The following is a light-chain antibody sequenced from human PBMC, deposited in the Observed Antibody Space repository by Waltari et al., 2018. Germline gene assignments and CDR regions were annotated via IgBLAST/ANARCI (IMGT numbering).Light chain of an antibody. J-gene: IGKJ4*01. CDR1: KSGRTY. CDR3: QQRRNWPLT. CDR2: VAS. Sequence: SAHKSGRTYLAWYLQRPWQSPRLLIYVASYRATGIPARFSGSGSETDFTLTISSLQPEDFAVYYCQQRRNWPLTFGGGTRVQI. V-gene: IGKV3-11*01.